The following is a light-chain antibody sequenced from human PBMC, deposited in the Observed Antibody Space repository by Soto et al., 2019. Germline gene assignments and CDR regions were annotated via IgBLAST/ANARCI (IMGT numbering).Light chain of an antibody. CDR1: QRISSW. CDR2: KAS. V-gene: IGKV1-5*03. J-gene: IGKJ1*01. CDR3: QLYNSPPWT. Sequence: DIQMTQSPSTLSASVGDRVTITCRASQRISSWLAWYQQRPGKVPRLLIYKASTLESGVPSRFSGSGSGTEFTLNIISLQPDDFATYYCQLYNSPPWTFGQGTKVEIK.